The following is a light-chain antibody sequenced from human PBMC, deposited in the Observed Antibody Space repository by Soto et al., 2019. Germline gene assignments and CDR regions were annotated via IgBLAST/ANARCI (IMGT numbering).Light chain of an antibody. Sequence: EIVMTQSPATLSVSPGEGATLSCRASQSVSSKLAWYQQKPGQAPRLLIYGASTRATGIPDRFSGSGSGTDFTLTISRLEPEDFAVYYCQQYGSSGTFGQGTKVAIK. CDR1: QSVSSK. V-gene: IGKV3-20*01. CDR3: QQYGSSGT. J-gene: IGKJ1*01. CDR2: GAS.